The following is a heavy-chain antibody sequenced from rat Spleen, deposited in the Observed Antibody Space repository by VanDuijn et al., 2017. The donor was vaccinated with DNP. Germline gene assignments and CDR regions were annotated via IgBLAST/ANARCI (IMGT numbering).Heavy chain of an antibody. CDR3: ARWNSGHFDY. Sequence: EVQLVESGGGLVQPGRSLKLSCAASGFSFSDYYMAWIRQAPTMGLEWVAYIRYDGGSTKYGDSVKGRFTISRDNAKNTLYLQMSSLRSEDMATYYCARWNSGHFDYWGQGVMVPVSS. CDR2: IRYDGGST. J-gene: IGHJ2*01. CDR1: GFSFSDYY. V-gene: IGHV5-22*01. D-gene: IGHD4-3*01.